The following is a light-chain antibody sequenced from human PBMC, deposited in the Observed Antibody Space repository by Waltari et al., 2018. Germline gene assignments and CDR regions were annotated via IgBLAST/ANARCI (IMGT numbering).Light chain of an antibody. V-gene: IGKV3-11*01. CDR3: QQRSDWPPLT. CDR1: QSVSSY. J-gene: IGKJ5*01. Sequence: EIVLTQSPATLSLSPGERATLSCRAIQSVSSYLAWYQQKPGQPPRLLIYHASTRATGIPARFSGRGSGTDFTLIITNVEPEDFAVYYCQQRSDWPPLTFGQGTRLEIK. CDR2: HAS.